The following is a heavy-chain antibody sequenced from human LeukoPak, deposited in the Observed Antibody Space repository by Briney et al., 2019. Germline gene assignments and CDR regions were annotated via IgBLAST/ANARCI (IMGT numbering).Heavy chain of an antibody. CDR2: IYYSGST. V-gene: IGHV4-59*01. CDR3: ARVESSGWSSPFDY. D-gene: IGHD6-19*01. Sequence: SETLSLTCTVSGGSISSYYWSWIRQPPGKGLEWIGYIYYSGSTNYNPSLKSRVTISVDTSKNQFSLKPSSVTAADTAVYYCARVESSGWSSPFDYWGQGTLVTVSS. CDR1: GGSISSYY. J-gene: IGHJ4*02.